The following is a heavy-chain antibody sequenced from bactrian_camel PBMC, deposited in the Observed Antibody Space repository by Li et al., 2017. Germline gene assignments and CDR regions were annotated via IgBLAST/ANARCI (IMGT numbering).Heavy chain of an antibody. V-gene: IGHV3S55*01. CDR2: IRLDGLL. D-gene: IGHD6*01. J-gene: IGHJ4*01. CDR1: GYSFSTCG. CDR3: AADSSSWYHYYR. Sequence: HVQLVESGGGSVQAGGSLNLSCVVSGYSFSTCGMGWYRRAPGKERELVASIRLDGLLVYADSVKGRFTISKDVAKNTLYLQMNSLKSDDTAMYFCAADSSSWYHYYRWGRGTQVTVS.